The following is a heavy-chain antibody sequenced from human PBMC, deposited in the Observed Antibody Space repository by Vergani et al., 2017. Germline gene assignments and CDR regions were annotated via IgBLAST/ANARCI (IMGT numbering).Heavy chain of an antibody. Sequence: QVQLVQSGAEVKKPGSSVKVSCKASGGTFSSYAISWVRQAPGQGLEWMGGIIPIFGTANYAQKFQGRVTITADKSTSTAYMELSSLRSEDTAVYYCADGIAPRGYSNEARYYYYGMDVWGQGTTVTVSS. CDR2: IIPIFGTA. CDR1: GGTFSSYA. J-gene: IGHJ6*02. D-gene: IGHD6-13*01. CDR3: ADGIAPRGYSNEARYYYYGMDV. V-gene: IGHV1-69*06.